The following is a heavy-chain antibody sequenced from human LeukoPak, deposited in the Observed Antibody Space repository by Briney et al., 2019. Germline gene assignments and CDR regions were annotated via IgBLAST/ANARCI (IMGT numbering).Heavy chain of an antibody. CDR2: IYPSDSET. CDR1: GYSFNTFY. J-gene: IGHJ4*02. CDR3: ARLIYYGSGRTYFFDS. V-gene: IGHV5-51*01. D-gene: IGHD3-10*01. Sequence: RHGESLKISCKGSGYSFNTFYIGWLRQTPETGLEWMGNIYPSDSETKYKPSFQGQVTLSVDKSINTAYLRLSSLKASDTAIYYCARLIYYGSGRTYFFDSWGQGTQVTVSS.